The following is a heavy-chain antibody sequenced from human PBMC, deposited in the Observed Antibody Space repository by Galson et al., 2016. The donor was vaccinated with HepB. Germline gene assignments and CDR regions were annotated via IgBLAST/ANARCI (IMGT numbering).Heavy chain of an antibody. CDR1: GYTFTSYG. CDR2: ISAYNGNT. Sequence: SVKVSCKASGYTFTSYGISWVRQAPGQGLEWMGWISAYNGNTNYAQKLQGRVTMTTDTSTSTTDMELRSLRSDDTAVYYCAREKYHYDGSGYLSELYYFDYWGQGTLVTVSS. J-gene: IGHJ4*02. CDR3: AREKYHYDGSGYLSELYYFDY. V-gene: IGHV1-18*01. D-gene: IGHD3-22*01.